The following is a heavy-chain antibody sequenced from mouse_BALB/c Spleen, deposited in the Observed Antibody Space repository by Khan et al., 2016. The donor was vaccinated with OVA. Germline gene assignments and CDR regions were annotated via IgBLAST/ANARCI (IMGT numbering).Heavy chain of an antibody. Sequence: VQLKQSGPELMKPGTSVKISCKASGYSFTSYYIHWVMQRLGQSLEWIGAIDPFSGDTTFNQKFKGKATLTVDKSSSTAYIHLSNLTSEDSAIYYCTRHGYVAWFTYWGQGTPVTVS. V-gene: IGHV1-42*01. J-gene: IGHJ3*01. D-gene: IGHD2-2*01. CDR2: IDPFSGDT. CDR1: GYSFTSYY. CDR3: TRHGYVAWFTY.